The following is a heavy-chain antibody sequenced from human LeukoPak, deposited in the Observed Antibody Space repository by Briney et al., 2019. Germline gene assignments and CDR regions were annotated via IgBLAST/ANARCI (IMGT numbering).Heavy chain of an antibody. CDR2: ISDTGGST. CDR3: ATGPIGDHS. V-gene: IGHV3-23*01. D-gene: IGHD3-16*02. J-gene: IGHJ4*02. Sequence: GGSLRLSCAASGFTFSTYAMSWVRQAPGKGLQWVSAISDTGGSTYYADSVKGRFTVSRDNSKNTLYLQMNSLRAEDTAVYYCATGPIGDHSWGQGPLVTVSS. CDR1: GFTFSTYA.